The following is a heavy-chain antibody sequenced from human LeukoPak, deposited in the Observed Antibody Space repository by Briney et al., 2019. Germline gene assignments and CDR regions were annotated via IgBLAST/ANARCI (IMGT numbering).Heavy chain of an antibody. J-gene: IGHJ4*02. CDR3: VKDFYYDSSGYYGPRYYFDY. V-gene: IGHV3-64D*09. D-gene: IGHD3-22*01. CDR1: GFTFSSYA. CDR2: ISSNGGST. Sequence: GGSLRLSCSASGFTFSSYAMHWVRQAPGKGLEYVSAISSNGGSTYYADSVKGRFTISRDNSKNTLYLQMSSLRAEDTAVYYCVKDFYYDSSGYYGPRYYFDYWGQRTLVTVSS.